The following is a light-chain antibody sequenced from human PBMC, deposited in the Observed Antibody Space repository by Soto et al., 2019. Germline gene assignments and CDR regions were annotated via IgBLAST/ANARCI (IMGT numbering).Light chain of an antibody. J-gene: IGKJ1*01. V-gene: IGKV3-15*01. CDR3: QQYNNWSPWT. CDR1: QSVSSN. CDR2: GAS. Sequence: EIVMTQSPATLSLSPGERATLSCRVSQSVSSNLAWYQQKPGQAPRLLIYGASTRATGIPARFSGSGSGSEFTLTFSSLQSEDFAVYYCQQYNNWSPWTFGQGTKVEIK.